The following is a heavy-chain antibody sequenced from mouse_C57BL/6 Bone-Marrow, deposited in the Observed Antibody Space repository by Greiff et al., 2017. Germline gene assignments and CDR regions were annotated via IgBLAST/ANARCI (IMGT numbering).Heavy chain of an antibody. Sequence: QVQLQQPGAELVMPGASVKLSCKASGYTFTSYWMHWVKQRPGQGLEWIGEIDPSDSYTNYNQKFKGKSTLTVDKSSSTAYMQLISLTSEDSAVYYCARGGTTVFYYYAMDYWGQGTSVTVSS. CDR1: GYTFTSYW. D-gene: IGHD1-1*01. V-gene: IGHV1-69*01. CDR2: IDPSDSYT. CDR3: ARGGTTVFYYYAMDY. J-gene: IGHJ4*01.